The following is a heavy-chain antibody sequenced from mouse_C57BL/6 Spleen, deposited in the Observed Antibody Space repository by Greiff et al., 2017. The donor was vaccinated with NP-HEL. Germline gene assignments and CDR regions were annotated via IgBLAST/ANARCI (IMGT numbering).Heavy chain of an antibody. CDR3: ARDGNGYDGFDY. D-gene: IGHD2-2*01. Sequence: EVQLVESGGGLVKPGGSLKLSCAASGFTFSSYAMSWVRQTPEKRLEWVATISDGGSYTYYPDNVKGRFTISRDNAKNNLYLQMSHLKSEDTAMYYCARDGNGYDGFDYWGQGTTLTVSS. J-gene: IGHJ2*01. CDR1: GFTFSSYA. V-gene: IGHV5-4*01. CDR2: ISDGGSYT.